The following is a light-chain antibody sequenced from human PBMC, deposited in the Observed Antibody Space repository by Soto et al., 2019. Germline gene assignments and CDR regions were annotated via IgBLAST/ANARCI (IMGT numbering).Light chain of an antibody. CDR2: RTS. CDR1: QRISIW. Sequence: DIHMTQSPSTLSASVGDRVIITCRASQRISIWLAWYQQKPGKAPNLVIYRTSSLESGVPSRFSGSGSGTEFNLTISSLQPDYFATDYCQPYNDYSWTFGQGTKVEIK. V-gene: IGKV1-5*03. CDR3: QPYNDYSWT. J-gene: IGKJ1*01.